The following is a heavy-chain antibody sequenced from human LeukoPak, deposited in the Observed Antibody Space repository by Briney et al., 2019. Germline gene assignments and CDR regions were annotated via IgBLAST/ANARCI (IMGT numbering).Heavy chain of an antibody. Sequence: SGGSLRLSCAASGFTFSSYSMSWVRQAPGKGLEWVAVISYDGSNKYYADSVKGRFTISRDNSKNTLYLQMNSLRAEDTAVYYCARDGIVGATLAFDYWGQGTLVTVSS. J-gene: IGHJ4*02. CDR2: ISYDGSNK. D-gene: IGHD1-26*01. CDR1: GFTFSSYS. V-gene: IGHV3-30-3*01. CDR3: ARDGIVGATLAFDY.